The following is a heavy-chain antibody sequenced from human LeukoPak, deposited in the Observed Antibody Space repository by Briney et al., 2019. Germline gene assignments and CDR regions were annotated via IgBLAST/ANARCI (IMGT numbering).Heavy chain of an antibody. D-gene: IGHD6-13*01. CDR2: ITSSNSL. CDR1: GFTFSSYS. J-gene: IGHJ4*02. CDR3: ARASAGTFGQ. Sequence: GGSLRLSCAASGFTFSSYSMNWVRQAPGKGLEWVSSITSSNSLYYADPVKGRFTISRDNAQNSVYLQMNSLRAEDTAVYYCARASAGTFGQWGQGTPVTVPS. V-gene: IGHV3-21*01.